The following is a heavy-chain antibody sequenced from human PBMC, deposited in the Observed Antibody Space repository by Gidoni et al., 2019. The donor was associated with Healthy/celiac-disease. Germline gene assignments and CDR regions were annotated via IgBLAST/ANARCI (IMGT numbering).Heavy chain of an antibody. CDR1: GFTFSSYA. CDR3: ANSGYSYGYYFDY. Sequence: EVQLLESGGGLVQPGGSLRLSCAASGFTFSSYAMSWVRQAPGKGLEWVSAISGSGGSTYYADSVKGRFTISRDNSKNTLYLQMNSLRAEDTAVYYCANSGYSYGYYFDYWGQGTLVTVSS. J-gene: IGHJ4*02. D-gene: IGHD5-18*01. V-gene: IGHV3-23*01. CDR2: ISGSGGST.